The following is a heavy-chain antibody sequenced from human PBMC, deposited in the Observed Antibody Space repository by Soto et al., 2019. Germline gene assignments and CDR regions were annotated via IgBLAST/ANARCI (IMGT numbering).Heavy chain of an antibody. J-gene: IGHJ4*02. CDR2: ISGYNGNT. CDR1: GYTFTSYG. V-gene: IGHV1-18*01. CDR3: ARDHSSSWPDFDY. Sequence: QLQLVQSAAEVKKPGASVRVSCEASGYTFTSYGINWVRQAPGQGVEWMGWISGYNGNTNYAQKFQGRVTMTTDTSTSTAYMELRSLRSDDTAVYYCARDHSSSWPDFDYWGQGTLVTVSS. D-gene: IGHD6-13*01.